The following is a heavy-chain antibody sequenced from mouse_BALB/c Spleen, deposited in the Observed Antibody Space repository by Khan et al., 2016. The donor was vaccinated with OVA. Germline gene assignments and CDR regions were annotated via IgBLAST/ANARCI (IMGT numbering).Heavy chain of an antibody. CDR1: GFTFSNYA. Sequence: EVELVESGRGLVKPGGSLKLSCAASGFTFSNYAMSWVRQTPEKRLEWVASISSGGSTYYPDSVKGRFTISRDNDRNILYLQMSSLRSEDTAMYYCARDYWFTYWGQGTLVTVSA. J-gene: IGHJ3*01. CDR2: ISSGGST. V-gene: IGHV5-6-5*01. CDR3: ARDYWFTY.